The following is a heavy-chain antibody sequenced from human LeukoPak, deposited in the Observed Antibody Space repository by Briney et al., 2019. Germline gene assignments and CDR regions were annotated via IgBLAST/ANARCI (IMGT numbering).Heavy chain of an antibody. CDR3: ARWNFDY. J-gene: IGHJ4*02. Sequence: PGGSLRLSCAASGFSLSSYGMPWVRQAPGKGLEWVATIWYDGSNKYYADSVKGRFTISRDNSKNTLYLQMNSLRAEDTAVYYCARWNFDYWGQGTLVTVSA. V-gene: IGHV3-33*01. CDR2: IWYDGSNK. CDR1: GFSLSSYG.